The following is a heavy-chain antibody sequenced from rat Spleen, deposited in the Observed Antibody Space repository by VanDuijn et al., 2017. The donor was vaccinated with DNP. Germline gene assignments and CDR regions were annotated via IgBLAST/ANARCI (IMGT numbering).Heavy chain of an antibody. CDR2: IRYDGGST. CDR3: ARHVLPLRVWDY. J-gene: IGHJ2*01. V-gene: IGHV5-22*01. CDR1: GFSFSDYY. D-gene: IGHD1-4*01. Sequence: EVQLVESGGDSVQPGGSLKLSCAASGFSFSDYYMAWVRQAPTKGLEWVAYIRYDGGSTYYGDSVKGRFTISRDNAKTTLYLQMNSLRSEDMATYYCARHVLPLRVWDYWGQGVMVTVSS.